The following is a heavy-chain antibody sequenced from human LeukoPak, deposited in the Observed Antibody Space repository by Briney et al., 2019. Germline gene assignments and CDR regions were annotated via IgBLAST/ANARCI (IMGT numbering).Heavy chain of an antibody. CDR1: GYTFTGYY. CDR3: ARDREYSGYDNNWFDP. D-gene: IGHD5-12*01. J-gene: IGHJ5*02. V-gene: IGHV1-2*02. Sequence: ASVKVSCKASGYTFTGYYMHWVRQAPGQGLEWMGWINPNSGGTNYAQKFRGRVTMTRDTSISTAYMELSRLRSDDTAVYYCARDREYSGYDNNWFDPWGQGTLVTVSS. CDR2: INPNSGGT.